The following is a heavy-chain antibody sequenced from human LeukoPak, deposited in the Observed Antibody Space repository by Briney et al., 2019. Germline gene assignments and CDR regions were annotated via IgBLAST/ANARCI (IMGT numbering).Heavy chain of an antibody. CDR2: VDPTGDTT. CDR3: AKDFEAGRGYSYGRVFDY. D-gene: IGHD5-18*01. Sequence: GGSLRLSCVASGFTFSSRAMTWVRQAPGKGLEWVSSVDPTGDTTYYADSVKGRFTISRDNSKNTLYLQMNSLRAEDTAVYYCAKDFEAGRGYSYGRVFDYWGQGTLVTVSS. V-gene: IGHV3-23*01. J-gene: IGHJ4*02. CDR1: GFTFSSRA.